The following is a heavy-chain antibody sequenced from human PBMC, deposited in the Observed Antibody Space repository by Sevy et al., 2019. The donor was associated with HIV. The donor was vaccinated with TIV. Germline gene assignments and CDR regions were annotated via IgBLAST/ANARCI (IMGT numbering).Heavy chain of an antibody. V-gene: IGHV1-69*13. CDR3: ARGEYSSSRGTYYYYYGMDV. CDR2: IIPIFGTA. J-gene: IGHJ6*02. Sequence: ASLKVSCKASGGTFSSYAISWVRQAPGQGLEWMGGIIPIFGTANYAQKFQGRVTITADESTSTAYMELSSLRSEDTAVYYCARGEYSSSRGTYYYYYGMDVWGQGTTVTVSS. CDR1: GGTFSSYA. D-gene: IGHD6-6*01.